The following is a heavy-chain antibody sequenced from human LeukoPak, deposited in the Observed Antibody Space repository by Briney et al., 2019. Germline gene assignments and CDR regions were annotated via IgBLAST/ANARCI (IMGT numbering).Heavy chain of an antibody. J-gene: IGHJ3*02. Sequence: PSGTLSLTCGVSGGSISNGNWWSWVRQPLGKGLEWIGEIYHTGSTNYNPSLKSRVTISVDKSKNQFSLKLSSVTAADTAVYYCARGITMIVASQDAFDIWGQGTMVTVSS. D-gene: IGHD3-22*01. CDR3: ARGITMIVASQDAFDI. V-gene: IGHV4-4*02. CDR1: GGSISNGNW. CDR2: IYHTGST.